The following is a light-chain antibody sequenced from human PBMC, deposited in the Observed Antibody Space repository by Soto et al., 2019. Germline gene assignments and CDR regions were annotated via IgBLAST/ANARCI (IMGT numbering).Light chain of an antibody. V-gene: IGLV2-14*01. CDR3: SSYTDRSTNTWV. Sequence: QSALTQPASVSGSPGQSITISCTGTSSDVGGYDYVSWYQLHPGKAPKLMVFEVNNRPSGVSYRFSGSKSGNTASLTISGLQAEDEADYFCSSYTDRSTNTWVFGGGTQLTVL. CDR2: EVN. CDR1: SSDVGGYDY. J-gene: IGLJ3*02.